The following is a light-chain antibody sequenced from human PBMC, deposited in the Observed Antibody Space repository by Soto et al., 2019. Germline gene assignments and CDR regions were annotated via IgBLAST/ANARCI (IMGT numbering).Light chain of an antibody. J-gene: IGKJ4*01. CDR1: QAMSTN. Sequence: DIQMTQSPSSLSASVGDRVTITCRASQAMSTNLNWYQQKPGKAPKLLVSSASNLQGGVPSRFSGSGSGTDFTLTISSLQPEDFATYYCQQANSFPLTFGGGTKVDIK. CDR3: QQANSFPLT. V-gene: IGKV1-39*01. CDR2: SAS.